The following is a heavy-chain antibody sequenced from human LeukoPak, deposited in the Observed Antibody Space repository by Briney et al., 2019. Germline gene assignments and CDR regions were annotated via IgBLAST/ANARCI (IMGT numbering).Heavy chain of an antibody. CDR3: AKEGYPADDY. D-gene: IGHD5-12*01. V-gene: IGHV3-23*01. J-gene: IGHJ4*02. Sequence: GGSLRLSCAASGFTFSSYAMSWVRQAPGKGLEWVSGISSSGGTTYYADSVKGRFTISRDNSKNTLYLQINSLRAEDTAVYYCAKEGYPADDYWGQGTLVTVSS. CDR1: GFTFSSYA. CDR2: ISSSGGTT.